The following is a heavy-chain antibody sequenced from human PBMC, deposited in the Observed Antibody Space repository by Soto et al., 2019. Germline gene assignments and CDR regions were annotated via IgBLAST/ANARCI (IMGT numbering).Heavy chain of an antibody. D-gene: IGHD1-26*01. CDR2: VYSTGGV. J-gene: IGHJ6*02. V-gene: IGHV4-4*07. Sequence: QMQLHESGPGLVKPSESLSLTCNVSGASVGSFYWSWIRLSAGKGLEWIGRVYSTGGVAYNPALEGRVTRSLDRCNNHFSMEIKSVTAADTAVYLCARDLSGTGLDFWGRGTTVSVSS. CDR1: GASVGSFY. CDR3: ARDLSGTGLDF.